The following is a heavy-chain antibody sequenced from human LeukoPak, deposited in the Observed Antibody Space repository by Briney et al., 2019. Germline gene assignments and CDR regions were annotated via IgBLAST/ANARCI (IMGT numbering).Heavy chain of an antibody. D-gene: IGHD3-22*01. V-gene: IGHV1-8*03. CDR3: ARDLGYYYDSSGYLPPPHFDY. Sequence: ASVKVSCKASGYTFTSYDINWVRQATGQGLEWMGWMNPNSGNTGYAQKFQGRVTITADESTSTAYMELSSLRSEDTAVYYCARDLGYYYDSSGYLPPPHFDYWGQGTLVTVSS. CDR1: GYTFTSYD. J-gene: IGHJ4*02. CDR2: MNPNSGNT.